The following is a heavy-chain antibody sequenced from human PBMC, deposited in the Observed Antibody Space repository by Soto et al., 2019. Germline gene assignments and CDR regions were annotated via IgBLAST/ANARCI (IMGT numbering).Heavy chain of an antibody. CDR3: ARGGPYCSGGSCFPIDAFDI. D-gene: IGHD2-15*01. Sequence: VSCKASGYTFTGYYMHWVRQAPGQGLEWMGWINPNSGGTNYAQKFQGWVTMTRDTSISTAYMELSRLRSDDTAVYYCARGGPYCSGGSCFPIDAFDIWGQGTMVTVSS. J-gene: IGHJ3*02. CDR1: GYTFTGYY. V-gene: IGHV1-2*04. CDR2: INPNSGGT.